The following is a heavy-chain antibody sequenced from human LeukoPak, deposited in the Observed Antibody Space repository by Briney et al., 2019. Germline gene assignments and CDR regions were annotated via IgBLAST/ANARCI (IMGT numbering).Heavy chain of an antibody. J-gene: IGHJ4*02. CDR3: ARQGSSSGYPYYFDY. CDR2: ISSSSSTI. Sequence: GGSLRLSCAASGFTFSSYSMNWVRQAPGKGLEWVSYISSSSSTIYYADSVKGRFTISRDNAKNSLYLQMNSLRAEDTAVYYCARQGSSSGYPYYFDYWGQGTLVTVSS. V-gene: IGHV3-48*01. CDR1: GFTFSSYS. D-gene: IGHD3-22*01.